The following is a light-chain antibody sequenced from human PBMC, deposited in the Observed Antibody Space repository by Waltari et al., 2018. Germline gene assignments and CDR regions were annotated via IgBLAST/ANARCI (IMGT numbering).Light chain of an antibody. Sequence: QSVLTQPPSVSGAPGQRVTISCTGSSSNIGAGYDVHWYQQLPGTAPKLLIYGNSKRPSGVPDLVSGSKSGTSASRAITGLQAEDEANYYCQSYDSSLSGVVFGGGTKLTVL. CDR2: GNS. V-gene: IGLV1-40*01. CDR3: QSYDSSLSGVV. J-gene: IGLJ2*01. CDR1: SSNIGAGYD.